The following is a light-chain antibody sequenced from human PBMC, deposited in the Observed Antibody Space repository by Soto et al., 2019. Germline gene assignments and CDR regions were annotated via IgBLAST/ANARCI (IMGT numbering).Light chain of an antibody. CDR3: CSYTSISTSAV. CDR1: SRDIGAYNY. J-gene: IGLJ2*01. V-gene: IGLV2-14*01. Sequence: QSALTQPASVSGSPGQSITISCTGTSRDIGAYNYVSWYLQHPGKAPKLMIYEVSDRPSGVSNRFSGSKSGNTASLTISGLQTEDEADYYCCSYTSISTSAVFGGGTKLTVL. CDR2: EVS.